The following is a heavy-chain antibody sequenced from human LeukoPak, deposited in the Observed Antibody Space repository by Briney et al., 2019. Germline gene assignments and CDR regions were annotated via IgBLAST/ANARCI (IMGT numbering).Heavy chain of an antibody. Sequence: GGSLRLSCAASGFTVSSNYMSWVRQAPGKGLEWVSVIYSGGSAYYADFVKGRFTISRDNSKNTLYLQMNSLRAEDTAVYYCARDAPPPGPCRSNSCHFDYWGQGTLVTVSS. D-gene: IGHD2-2*01. CDR3: ARDAPPPGPCRSNSCHFDY. J-gene: IGHJ4*02. V-gene: IGHV3-66*01. CDR2: IYSGGSA. CDR1: GFTVSSNY.